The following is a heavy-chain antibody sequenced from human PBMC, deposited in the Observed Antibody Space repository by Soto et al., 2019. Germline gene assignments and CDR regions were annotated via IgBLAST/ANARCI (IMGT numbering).Heavy chain of an antibody. V-gene: IGHV1-69*06. D-gene: IGHD3-3*01. CDR2: IIPIYDSP. J-gene: IGHJ4*02. CDR3: AASTLLTGVSGYFHLDF. CDR1: GDTFNNYA. Sequence: QVHLVQSGTEVKKPGSSVKVSCKASGDTFNNYAISWVRQAPGQGLQWMGGIIPIYDSPSYAQGSHNRVIITGDRSTSTAHLELNGLTSEDTAVYDCAASTLLTGVSGYFHLDFWGQGTLVTVS.